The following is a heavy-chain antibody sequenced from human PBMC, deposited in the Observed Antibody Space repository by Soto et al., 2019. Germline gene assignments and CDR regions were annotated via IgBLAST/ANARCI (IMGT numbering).Heavy chain of an antibody. V-gene: IGHV4-59*01. J-gene: IGHJ4*02. CDR3: ARSYGDYLPYGGAHLTFDY. Sequence: QVQLQESGPGLVKPSETLSLTCTVSGGSISSYYWSWIRQPPGKGLEWIGYIYYSGSTNYNPSLKSRVTISVDTSKNQFSLKLSSVTAADTAVYYCARSYGDYLPYGGAHLTFDYWGQGTLVTVSS. D-gene: IGHD4-17*01. CDR1: GGSISSYY. CDR2: IYYSGST.